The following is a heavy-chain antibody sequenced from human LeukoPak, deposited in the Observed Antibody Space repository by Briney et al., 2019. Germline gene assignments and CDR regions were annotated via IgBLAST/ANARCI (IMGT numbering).Heavy chain of an antibody. CDR2: IYYSGGT. D-gene: IGHD2-21*02. V-gene: IGHV4-59*01. CDR1: GGSISSYY. J-gene: IGHJ3*02. CDR3: ARGEHIVVVTAIFDAFDI. Sequence: PSETLSITCTVSGGSISSYYWSWIRQPPGKGLEWIGYIYYSGGTNYNPSLKSRVTISIDTSKNQFSLKLTSVTAADTAVYYCARGEHIVVVTAIFDAFDIWGQGTMVTVSS.